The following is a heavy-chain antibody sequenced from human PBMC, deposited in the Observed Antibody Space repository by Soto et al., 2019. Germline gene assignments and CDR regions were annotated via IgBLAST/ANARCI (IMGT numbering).Heavy chain of an antibody. CDR2: ISSTSNVA. J-gene: IGHJ4*02. CDR3: ASCYGDYEFPCEY. Sequence: GGSLRLSCAASGFTFSSYWMSWVRQAPGKGLEWVSYISSTSNVAFYVDSVEGRFTTSRDNAKNTLYLQMNSLRDEDTAVYYCASCYGDYEFPCEYWGQGTLVTVSS. CDR1: GFTFSSYW. D-gene: IGHD4-17*01. V-gene: IGHV3-21*05.